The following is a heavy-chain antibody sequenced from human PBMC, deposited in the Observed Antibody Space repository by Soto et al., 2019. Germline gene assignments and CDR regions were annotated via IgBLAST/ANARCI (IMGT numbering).Heavy chain of an antibody. V-gene: IGHV1-69*12. J-gene: IGHJ4*02. CDR1: GGTFSSYA. D-gene: IGHD4-17*01. Sequence: QVQLVQSGAEVKKPGSSVKVSCKASGGTFSSYAISWVRLAPGQGLEWMRGIIPVFGTANYAQKFQGRVTITADESTSTAYMELSSMRSEDTAVYYCASGGTTVVTPPGHWGQGTLVTVSS. CDR2: IIPVFGTA. CDR3: ASGGTTVVTPPGH.